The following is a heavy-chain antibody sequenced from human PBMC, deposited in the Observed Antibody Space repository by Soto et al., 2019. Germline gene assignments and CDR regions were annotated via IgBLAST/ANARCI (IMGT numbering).Heavy chain of an antibody. CDR2: IYYSGST. J-gene: IGHJ6*02. D-gene: IGHD3-16*02. CDR3: AREFGDYVWGSYRLYYYGMDV. V-gene: IGHV4-30-4*01. CDR1: GGSISSGDYY. Sequence: QVQLQESGPGLVKPSQTLSLTCTVSGGSISSGDYYWSWIRQPPGKGLERIGYIYYSGSTYYNPSLKSRVTISVDTSKNQFSLKLSSVTAADTAVYYCAREFGDYVWGSYRLYYYGMDVWGQGTTVTVSS.